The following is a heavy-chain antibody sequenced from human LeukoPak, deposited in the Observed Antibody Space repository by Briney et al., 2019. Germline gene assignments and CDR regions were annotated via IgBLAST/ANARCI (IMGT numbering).Heavy chain of an antibody. CDR3: ARRDYYDSSGYSPLFDY. CDR2: MSGNGGTT. V-gene: IGHV3-23*01. D-gene: IGHD3-22*01. J-gene: IGHJ4*02. Sequence: GGSVRLSCVASGFTFSAYAMSWVRQAPGKGLEWVSGMSGNGGTTYYADSVKGRFTISRDNSKNTLYLQMNNLRAEDTAVYYCARRDYYDSSGYSPLFDYWGQGTLVTVSS. CDR1: GFTFSAYA.